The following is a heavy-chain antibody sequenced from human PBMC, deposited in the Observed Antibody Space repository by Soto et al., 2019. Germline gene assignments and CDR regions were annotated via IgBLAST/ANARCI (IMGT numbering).Heavy chain of an antibody. V-gene: IGHV1-69*13. CDR3: ARGAYYDSSVGGAFDI. J-gene: IGHJ3*02. Sequence: SVKVSCKASGGTFSRYAISWVRQAPGQGLEWMGGIIPIFGTANYAQKLQGRVTITADESTSPAYMELSSLRSEDTAVYYCARGAYYDSSVGGAFDIWGQGTMVTVSS. CDR2: IIPIFGTA. D-gene: IGHD3-22*01. CDR1: GGTFSRYA.